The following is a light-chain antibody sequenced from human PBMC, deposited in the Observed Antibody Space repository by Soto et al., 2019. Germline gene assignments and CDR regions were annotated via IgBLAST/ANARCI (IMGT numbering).Light chain of an antibody. V-gene: IGLV2-8*01. CDR1: SSDIGAY. CDR2: EVN. Sequence: QSVLTQPPSASGSPGQSVTFSCTGTSSDIGAYVSWYQHHPGKAPKLVISEVNKRPSGVPDRFSGSKSGNTASLTVSGLQAEDEADHYCGSYAGNNIFLFGGGTQLTVL. CDR3: GSYAGNNIFL. J-gene: IGLJ2*01.